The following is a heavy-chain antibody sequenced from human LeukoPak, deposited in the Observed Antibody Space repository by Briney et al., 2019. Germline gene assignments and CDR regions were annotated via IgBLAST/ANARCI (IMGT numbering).Heavy chain of an antibody. V-gene: IGHV1-8*01. J-gene: IGHJ4*02. CDR3: ARAGGLPAFDY. Sequence: ASVKVSCKASGYTFTSYDINWVRQATGQGLEWMGWMNPKSGNTGYAQKFQGWVTMTRDTSISTAYMELSRLRSDDTAVYYCARAGGLPAFDYWGQGTLVTVSS. CDR1: GYTFTSYD. D-gene: IGHD3-16*01. CDR2: MNPKSGNT.